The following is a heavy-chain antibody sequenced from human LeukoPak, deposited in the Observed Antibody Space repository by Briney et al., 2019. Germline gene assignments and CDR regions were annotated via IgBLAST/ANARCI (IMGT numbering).Heavy chain of an antibody. CDR3: ARATYYYDSSGYYYKVEDY. Sequence: SETLSLTCAVSGGSITSYYWSWIRQPPGKGLEWIGYIYHSGNTNYNPSLKSRVTISVDTSKNQFSLKLSSVTAADTAVYYCARATYYYDSSGYYYKVEDYWGQGTLVTVSS. CDR2: IYHSGNT. V-gene: IGHV4-59*01. D-gene: IGHD3-22*01. J-gene: IGHJ4*02. CDR1: GGSITSYY.